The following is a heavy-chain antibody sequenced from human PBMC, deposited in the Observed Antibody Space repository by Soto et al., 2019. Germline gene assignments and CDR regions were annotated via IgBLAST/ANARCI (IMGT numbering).Heavy chain of an antibody. D-gene: IGHD2-21*02. J-gene: IGHJ2*01. V-gene: IGHV4-59*01. Sequence: XETLSLTCTVSGGSISGYYWSWIRQPPGKGLEWIGYIYYSGSTNYNPSLKSRVTISVDTSKNQFSLNLSSVTAADTAVYYCARVISSMIDTATPQYYFALRGRGTLVPVSS. CDR2: IYYSGST. CDR3: ARVISSMIDTATPQYYFAL. CDR1: GGSISGYY.